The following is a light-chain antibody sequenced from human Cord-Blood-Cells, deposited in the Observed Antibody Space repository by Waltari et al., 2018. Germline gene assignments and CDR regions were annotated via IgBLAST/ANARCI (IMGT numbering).Light chain of an antibody. J-gene: IGKJ4*01. Sequence: EIVLTQSTATLSLSPGERATLSCRASQSVSSYLAWYQQKPGQAPRLLIYDASNRATGIPARFSGSGSGTDFTLTISILEPEDFAVYDCQQRSNWPPLTFGGGTKVEIK. V-gene: IGKV3-11*01. CDR3: QQRSNWPPLT. CDR1: QSVSSY. CDR2: DAS.